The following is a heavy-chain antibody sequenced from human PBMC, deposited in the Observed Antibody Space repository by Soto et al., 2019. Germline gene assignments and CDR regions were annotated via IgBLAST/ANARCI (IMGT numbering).Heavy chain of an antibody. CDR3: ARDKDRLQFGGNYCYAMDV. Sequence: QVQLVQSGAEVKKPGSSVTVSCKASGGTFGNSAISWVRQAPGQGLEWMGGISPIFPTPDYAQKFQGRVTITTDKSTSTAYMEYTSLRSADTAVYYCARDKDRLQFGGNYCYAMDVWSQGTTVTVTS. J-gene: IGHJ6*02. D-gene: IGHD5-12*01. CDR2: ISPIFPTP. V-gene: IGHV1-69*05. CDR1: GGTFGNSA.